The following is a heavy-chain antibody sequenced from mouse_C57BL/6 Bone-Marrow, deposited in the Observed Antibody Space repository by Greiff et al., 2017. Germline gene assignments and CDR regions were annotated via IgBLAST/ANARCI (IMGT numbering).Heavy chain of an antibody. CDR3: AREGYFDY. CDR2: IYPGDGDT. CDR1: GYAFSSSW. V-gene: IGHV1-82*01. Sequence: QVQLKESGPELVKPGASVKISCKASGYAFSSSWMNWVKQRPGKGLEWIGRIYPGDGDTNYNGKFKGKATLTADKSSSTAYMQLSSLTSEDSAVYFCAREGYFDYWGQCTTLTVSS. J-gene: IGHJ2*01.